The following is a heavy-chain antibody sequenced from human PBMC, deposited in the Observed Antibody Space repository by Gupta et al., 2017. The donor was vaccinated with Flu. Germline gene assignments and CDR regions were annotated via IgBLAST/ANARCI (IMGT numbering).Heavy chain of an antibody. J-gene: IGHJ5*02. CDR3: VHVATVRQRDWFDP. CDR1: GGSISSSSYY. Sequence: QLQLQESVPGLVKPSETLSLTCTVSGGSISSSSYYWGWIRQPPGKGLEWIGSIYYSGSTYYNPSLKSRVTISVDTSKNQFSLKLSSVTAADTAVYYCVHVATVRQRDWFDPWGQGTLVTVSS. V-gene: IGHV4-39*01. D-gene: IGHD4-17*01. CDR2: IYYSGST.